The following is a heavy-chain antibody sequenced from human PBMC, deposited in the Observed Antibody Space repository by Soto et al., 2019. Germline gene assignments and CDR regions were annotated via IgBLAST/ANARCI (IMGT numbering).Heavy chain of an antibody. J-gene: IGHJ6*02. CDR2: IIPIFGTA. V-gene: IGHV1-69*13. CDR1: GGTFSSYA. Sequence: SVKVSCKASGGTFSSYAISWVRQAPGQGLEWMGGIIPIFGTANYAQKFQGRVTITADESTSTAYMELSSLRSEGTAVYYCAGGLARRYGMDVWGQGTTVTVSS. D-gene: IGHD3-16*01. CDR3: AGGLARRYGMDV.